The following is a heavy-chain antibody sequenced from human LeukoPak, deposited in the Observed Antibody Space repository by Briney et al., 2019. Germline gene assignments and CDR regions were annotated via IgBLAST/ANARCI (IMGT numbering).Heavy chain of an antibody. CDR2: INHSGST. D-gene: IGHD3-3*01. Sequence: PSDTLSLTCAVYGGSFSGYYWSWIRQPPGKGLEWIGEINHSGSTNYNPSLKSRVTISVDTSKNQFSLKLSSVTAADTAVYYCARAPFYDFWSGNGYFQLWGQGTLVTVSS. CDR3: ARAPFYDFWSGNGYFQL. CDR1: GGSFSGYY. J-gene: IGHJ1*01. V-gene: IGHV4-34*01.